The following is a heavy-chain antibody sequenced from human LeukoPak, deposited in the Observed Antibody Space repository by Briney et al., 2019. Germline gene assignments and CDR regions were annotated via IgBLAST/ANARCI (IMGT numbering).Heavy chain of an antibody. Sequence: PGGSLRLSCAASGFTFSSYGMHWVRQAPGKGLEWVAFIRSDATTKYYAHSVKGRFTISRDNSKNTLFLQMNSLRVEDTAIYYCAKDLPAAYFDYWGQGTLVSVSS. CDR3: AKDLPAAYFDY. D-gene: IGHD2-15*01. V-gene: IGHV3-30*02. CDR2: IRSDATTK. J-gene: IGHJ4*02. CDR1: GFTFSSYG.